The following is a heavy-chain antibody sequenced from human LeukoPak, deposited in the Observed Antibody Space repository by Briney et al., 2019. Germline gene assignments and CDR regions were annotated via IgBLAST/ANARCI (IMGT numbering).Heavy chain of an antibody. CDR1: GFTFDDYG. J-gene: IGHJ4*02. D-gene: IGHD3-9*01. Sequence: GGSLRLSCAASGFTFDDYGMHWVRQAPGKGLEWVSGISWNSGSILYADSVKGRFTISRDNAKNSLYLQMNSLRAEDTALYFCSKHTDYDILTGPFYYWGQGTLVTVSS. CDR3: SKHTDYDILTGPFYY. CDR2: ISWNSGSI. V-gene: IGHV3-9*01.